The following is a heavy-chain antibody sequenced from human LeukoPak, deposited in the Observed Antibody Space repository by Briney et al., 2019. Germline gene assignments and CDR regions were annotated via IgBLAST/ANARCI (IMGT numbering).Heavy chain of an antibody. CDR1: GGSISSYY. Sequence: SETLSLTCTVSGGSISSYYWSWIRQPPGKGLEWIGYIYYSGSTNYNPSLKSRVTISVDTSKNQFSLKLSSVTAADTAVYYCARVMLDYYYYYMDVWGKGTTVTVSS. V-gene: IGHV4-59*01. D-gene: IGHD3-10*02. CDR3: ARVMLDYYYYYMDV. J-gene: IGHJ6*03. CDR2: IYYSGST.